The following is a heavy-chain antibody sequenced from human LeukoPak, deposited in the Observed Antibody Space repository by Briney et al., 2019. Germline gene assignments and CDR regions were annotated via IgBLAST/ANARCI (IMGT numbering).Heavy chain of an antibody. Sequence: GGSLRLSRAASGFTFTNYWMSWVRQAPGKGLEWVANIKQDGSEKYYVDSVKGRFTISRDDAQNSLSLQMNSLRAEDTAVYYCARTRGGNDPYFFDYWGQGTLVTVSS. CDR2: IKQDGSEK. CDR1: GFTFTNYW. D-gene: IGHD4-23*01. V-gene: IGHV3-7*04. CDR3: ARTRGGNDPYFFDY. J-gene: IGHJ4*02.